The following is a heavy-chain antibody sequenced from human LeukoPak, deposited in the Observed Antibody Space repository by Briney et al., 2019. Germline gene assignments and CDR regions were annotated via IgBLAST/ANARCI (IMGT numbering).Heavy chain of an antibody. V-gene: IGHV4-59*01. Sequence: SETLSLTCTVSGGSISTYYWSWIRQPPGKGLEWIAYIHYSGSTNYNPSLKSRVTISVDTSKKHLSLKLSSVTAADTAVYYCARGRLLEWFDSWGQGTLVSVSS. CDR1: GGSISTYY. CDR3: ARGRLLEWFDS. CDR2: IHYSGST. J-gene: IGHJ5*02. D-gene: IGHD3-3*01.